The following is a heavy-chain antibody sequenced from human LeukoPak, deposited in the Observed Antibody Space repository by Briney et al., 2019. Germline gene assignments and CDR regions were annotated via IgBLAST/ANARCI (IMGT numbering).Heavy chain of an antibody. CDR1: GFTFGDYA. CDR3: TREYSSGWFSEPYYYYMDV. J-gene: IGHJ6*03. CDR2: IRSKAYGGTT. Sequence: GGSLRLSCTASGFTFGDYAMSWVRQAPGKGLEWVGFIRSKAYGGTTEYAASVKGRFTISRDDSTSIAYLQMNSLKTEDTAVYYCTREYSSGWFSEPYYYYMDVWGKGTTVTISS. D-gene: IGHD6-19*01. V-gene: IGHV3-49*04.